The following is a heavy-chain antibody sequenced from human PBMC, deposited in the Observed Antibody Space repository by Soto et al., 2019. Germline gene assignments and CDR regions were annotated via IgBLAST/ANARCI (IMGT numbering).Heavy chain of an antibody. V-gene: IGHV1-18*01. J-gene: IGHJ4*02. D-gene: IGHD6-19*01. CDR1: GYTFSSYG. CDR2: ISAYNGNT. Sequence: ASVKVSCKASGYTFSSYGISWVRQAPGQGLEWMGWISAYNGNTNYAQKLQGRVTMTTDTSTSTAYMELRSLRSDDTAVYYCASGSSGWYGGDFDYWGQGTLVTVSS. CDR3: ASGSSGWYGGDFDY.